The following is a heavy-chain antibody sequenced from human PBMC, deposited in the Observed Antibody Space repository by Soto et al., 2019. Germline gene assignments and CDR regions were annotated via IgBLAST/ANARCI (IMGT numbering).Heavy chain of an antibody. CDR2: ISYDGSNK. Sequence: HPGGSLGLSCGASAFTFSSYGMHWVRQAPGKGLEWVAVISYDGSNKYYADSVKGRFTISRDNSKNTLYLQMNSLRAEDTAVYYCAKDRPADLRYFDWFLEGFDYWGQGTLVTVSS. D-gene: IGHD3-9*01. J-gene: IGHJ4*02. CDR1: AFTFSSYG. CDR3: AKDRPADLRYFDWFLEGFDY. V-gene: IGHV3-30*18.